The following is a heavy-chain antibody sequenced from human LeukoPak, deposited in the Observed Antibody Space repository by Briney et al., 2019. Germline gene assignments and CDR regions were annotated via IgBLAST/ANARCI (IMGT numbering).Heavy chain of an antibody. CDR3: AREGLAVAGRGYYGMDV. Sequence: KVSCKASGGTFSSYAISWVRQAPGQGLEWMGRIIPILGIANYAQKFQGRVTITADKSTSTAYMELSSLRSEDTAVYYCAREGLAVAGRGYYGMDVWGQGTTVTVSS. V-gene: IGHV1-69*04. D-gene: IGHD6-19*01. CDR2: IIPILGIA. J-gene: IGHJ6*02. CDR1: GGTFSSYA.